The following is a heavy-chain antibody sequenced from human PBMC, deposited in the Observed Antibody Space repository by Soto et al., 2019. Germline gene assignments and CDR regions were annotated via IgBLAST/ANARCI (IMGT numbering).Heavy chain of an antibody. V-gene: IGHV3-21*01. CDR3: VRGGSPRSY. CDR2: LSSGSRYV. J-gene: IGHJ4*02. D-gene: IGHD3-16*01. Sequence: GGSLRLSCTASGFTFSNYIMTWVRQAPGKGLEWVSSLSSGSRYVYYADSVKGLFTISRDDAKNSVYLQMNSLRAEDAAVDYCVRGGSPRSYWCQGSRVTVAS. CDR1: GFTFSNYI.